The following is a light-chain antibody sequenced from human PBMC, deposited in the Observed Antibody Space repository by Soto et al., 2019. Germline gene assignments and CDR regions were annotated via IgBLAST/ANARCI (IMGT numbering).Light chain of an antibody. CDR3: SSYTSSSTFVV. CDR2: DVS. Sequence: QAVVTQPASVSGSPGQSITISCTGTSSDVGGYNYVSWYQQHPGKAPKLMIYDVSNRPSGVSNRFSGSKSGNTASLTISGLQAEDDADYYCSSYTSSSTFVVFGGGTKLTVL. CDR1: SSDVGGYNY. J-gene: IGLJ2*01. V-gene: IGLV2-14*01.